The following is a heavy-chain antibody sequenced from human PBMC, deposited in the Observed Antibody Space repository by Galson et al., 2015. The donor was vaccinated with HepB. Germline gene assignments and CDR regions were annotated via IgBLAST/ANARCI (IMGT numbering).Heavy chain of an antibody. CDR1: GFTFSSYG. CDR3: AKDSHTSKAAAGTGYYYYGMDV. D-gene: IGHD6-13*01. CDR2: ISYDGSNK. J-gene: IGHJ6*02. Sequence: SLRLSCAASGFTFSSYGMHWVRQAPGKGLEWVAVISYDGSNKYYADSVKGRFTISRDNSKNTLYLQMNSLRAEDTAVYYCAKDSHTSKAAAGTGYYYYGMDVWGQGTTVTVSS. V-gene: IGHV3-30*18.